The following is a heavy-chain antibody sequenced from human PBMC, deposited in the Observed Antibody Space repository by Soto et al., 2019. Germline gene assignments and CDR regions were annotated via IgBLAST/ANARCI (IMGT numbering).Heavy chain of an antibody. CDR1: GFTFSSYG. CDR3: AKERRWLQFSYYGMDV. V-gene: IGHV3-30*18. D-gene: IGHD5-12*01. CDR2: ISYDGSNK. J-gene: IGHJ6*02. Sequence: PGGSLRLSCAASGFTFSSYGMHWVRQAPGKGLEWVAVISYDGSNKYYADSVKGRFTISRDNSKNTLYLQMNSLRAEDTAVYYCAKERRWLQFSYYGMDVWGQGTTVTVSS.